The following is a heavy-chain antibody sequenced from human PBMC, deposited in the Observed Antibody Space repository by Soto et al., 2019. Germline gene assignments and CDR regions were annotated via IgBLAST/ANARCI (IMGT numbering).Heavy chain of an antibody. CDR1: GFTFSSYA. V-gene: IGHV3-64D*06. D-gene: IGHD3-22*01. J-gene: IGHJ6*02. CDR2: ISSNGGST. Sequence: GGSLRLSCSASGFTFSSYAMHWVRQAPGKGLEYVSAISSNGGSTYYADSVKGRFTISRDNSKNTLYLQMSSLRAEDTAVYYCVKDAVVVITRGPYYYYGMDVWGQGTTVTVSS. CDR3: VKDAVVVITRGPYYYYGMDV.